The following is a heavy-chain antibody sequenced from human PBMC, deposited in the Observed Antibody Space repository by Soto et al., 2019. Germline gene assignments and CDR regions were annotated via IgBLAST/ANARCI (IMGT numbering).Heavy chain of an antibody. D-gene: IGHD5-18*01. CDR3: AKRGYGRYNWFDP. V-gene: IGHV3-30*18. Sequence: GGSLRLSCAASGFTFSSYGMQWVRHAPGKGLEWVAVISYDGSNKYYADSVKGRFTISRDNSKNTLYLQMNSLRAEDTAVYYCAKRGYGRYNWFDPWGQGTLVTVSS. J-gene: IGHJ5*02. CDR1: GFTFSSYG. CDR2: ISYDGSNK.